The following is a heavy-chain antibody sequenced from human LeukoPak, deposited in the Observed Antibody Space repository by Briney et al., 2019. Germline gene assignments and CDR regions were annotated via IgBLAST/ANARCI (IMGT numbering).Heavy chain of an antibody. V-gene: IGHV3-7*03. CDR1: GFTFSSYW. J-gene: IGHJ6*02. CDR2: IKQDGSEK. Sequence: GGSLRLSCAASGFTFSSYWMSWVRQAPGKGLEWVANIKQDGSEKYYVDSVKGRFTISRDNAKNSLYLQMNSLRAEDTAVYYCARDRWGKEAHYYYYYGMDVWGQGTTVTVSS. D-gene: IGHD3-16*01. CDR3: ARDRWGKEAHYYYYYGMDV.